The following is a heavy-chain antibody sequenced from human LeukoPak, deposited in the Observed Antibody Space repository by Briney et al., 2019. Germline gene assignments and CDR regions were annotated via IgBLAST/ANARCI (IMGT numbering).Heavy chain of an antibody. CDR2: ISGSGGST. CDR3: AHSGGCSPSAFDI. V-gene: IGHV3-23*01. J-gene: IGHJ3*02. Sequence: PGGSLRLSCLGSEFVFNHFWMSWVRQAPGKGLEWVSAISGSGGSTYYADSVKGRFTISRDNSKNTLYLQMNSLRAEDTAVYYCAHSGGCSPSAFDIWGQGTMVTVSS. D-gene: IGHD1-26*01. CDR1: EFVFNHFW.